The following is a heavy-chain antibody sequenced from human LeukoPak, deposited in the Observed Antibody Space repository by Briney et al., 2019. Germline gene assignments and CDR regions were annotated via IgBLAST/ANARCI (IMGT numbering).Heavy chain of an antibody. V-gene: IGHV4-4*07. CDR2: IYTSGST. D-gene: IGHD1-26*01. J-gene: IGHJ5*02. CDR3: ARSQWDNWFDP. CDR1: GGSISSYY. Sequence: SETLSLTCTVSGGSISSYYWSWIRQPAGRGLEWIGRIYTSGSTNYNPSLKSRVTMSVDTSKNQFSLNLISVTAADTAVYYCARSQWDNWFDPWGQGTLVTVSS.